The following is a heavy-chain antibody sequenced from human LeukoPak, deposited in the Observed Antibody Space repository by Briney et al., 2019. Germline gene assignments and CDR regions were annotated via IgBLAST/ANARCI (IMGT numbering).Heavy chain of an antibody. CDR3: ARRRAYSSSSYYGMDV. CDR2: IYYSGST. Sequence: PSETLSLTCTVSGGSISSGDYYWSWLRQPPGKGLEWIGYIYYSGSTNYNPSLKSRVTISVDTSKNQFSLKLSSVTAADTAVYYCARRRAYSSSSYYGMDVWGQGTTVTVSS. J-gene: IGHJ6*02. D-gene: IGHD6-6*01. CDR1: GGSISSGDYY. V-gene: IGHV4-61*08.